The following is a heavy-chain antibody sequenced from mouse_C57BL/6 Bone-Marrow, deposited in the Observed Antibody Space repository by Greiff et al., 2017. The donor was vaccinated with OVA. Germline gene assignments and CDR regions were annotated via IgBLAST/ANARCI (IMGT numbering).Heavy chain of an antibody. Sequence: VHLVESGPGLVAPSQSLSITCTVSGFSLTSYAISWVRQPPGKGLEWLGVIWTGGGTNYNSALKSRLSIRKDNSKSQVFLRMDSLQTDSTARYYCARKGRIGYDSSYWYFDVWGTGTTVTVSS. CDR1: GFSLTSYA. CDR3: ARKGRIGYDSSYWYFDV. V-gene: IGHV2-9-1*01. J-gene: IGHJ1*03. CDR2: IWTGGGT. D-gene: IGHD1-1*01.